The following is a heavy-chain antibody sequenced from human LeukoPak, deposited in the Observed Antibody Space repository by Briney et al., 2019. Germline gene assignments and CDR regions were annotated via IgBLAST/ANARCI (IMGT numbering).Heavy chain of an antibody. D-gene: IGHD4-17*01. J-gene: IGHJ4*02. CDR1: GDSMTKNY. V-gene: IGHV4-4*07. CDR2: VYSTGGT. Sequence: PSETLSLTCTVSGDSMTKNYWNWIRQPAGEGLEWNGRVYSTGGTNYNPSLKSRVTISVDNSKSQFSLKLNSVTAADTAVYYCARSIYGDYYFDYWGLGILVTVSS. CDR3: ARSIYGDYYFDY.